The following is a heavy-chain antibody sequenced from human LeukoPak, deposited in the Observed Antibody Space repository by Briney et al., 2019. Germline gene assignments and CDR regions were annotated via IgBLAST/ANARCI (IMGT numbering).Heavy chain of an antibody. V-gene: IGHV4-34*01. CDR1: GGSFSGYY. D-gene: IGHD3-22*01. J-gene: IGHJ4*02. CDR3: ARVRGYYDSSGYRFDY. Sequence: SETLSLTCAVYGGSFSGYYWSWIRPPPGKGLEWIGEINHSGSTNYNPSLKSRVTISVDTSKNQFSLKLSSVTAADTAVYYCARVRGYYDSSGYRFDYWGQGTLVTVSS. CDR2: INHSGST.